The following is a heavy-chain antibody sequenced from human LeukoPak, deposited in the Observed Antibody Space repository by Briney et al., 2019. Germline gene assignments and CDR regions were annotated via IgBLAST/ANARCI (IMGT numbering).Heavy chain of an antibody. D-gene: IGHD6-13*01. CDR2: INAGNGNT. J-gene: IGHJ4*02. Sequence: ASVKVSCKASGYTFTSYAMHWVRQAPGQRLEWMGWINAGNGNTKYSQKFQGRVTITRDTSASTAYMELSSLRSEDTAVYYCARAVLAGSWYNYWGQGTLVTVSS. CDR3: ARAVLAGSWYNY. V-gene: IGHV1-3*01. CDR1: GYTFTSYA.